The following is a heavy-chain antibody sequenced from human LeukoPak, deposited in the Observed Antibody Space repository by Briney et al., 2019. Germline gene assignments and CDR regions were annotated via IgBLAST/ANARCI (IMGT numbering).Heavy chain of an antibody. D-gene: IGHD3-3*01. CDR3: ARHPPNDFWIGYGSFDI. V-gene: IGHV4-4*09. CDR1: GGSLSDYY. Sequence: KPSETLSLTCTVSGGSLSDYYWAWIRQPPGEGLEWIGYIYTSGSATYNPSLKSRVTISIATSKSQFSLSLSSVTAADTAVYYCARHPPNDFWIGYGSFDIWGQGTMVTVSS. CDR2: IYTSGSA. J-gene: IGHJ3*02.